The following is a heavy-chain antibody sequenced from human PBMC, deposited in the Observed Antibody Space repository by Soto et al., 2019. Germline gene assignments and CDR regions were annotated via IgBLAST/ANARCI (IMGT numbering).Heavy chain of an antibody. CDR3: ARDLGPSATAFDI. CDR2: IYYRGRT. Sequence: QVQLQQSGPGLVKPSQTLSLTCTVSGGSISSGGYYCSWIRQHPGKGLEWIGYIYYRGRTYYNPSLKSRVTLLVDTSKNQCSLKMSSVTAADTAVYYCARDLGPSATAFDIWGQGTMVTVSS. J-gene: IGHJ3*02. CDR1: GGSISSGGYY. D-gene: IGHD5-12*01. V-gene: IGHV4-31*03.